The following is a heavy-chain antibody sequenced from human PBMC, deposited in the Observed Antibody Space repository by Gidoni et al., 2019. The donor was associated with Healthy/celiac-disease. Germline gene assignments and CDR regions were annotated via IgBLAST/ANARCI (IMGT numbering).Heavy chain of an antibody. CDR3: ARANGIVVVVAATLDY. Sequence: QVQLVQSGAEVKKPGASVKVSCKASGSTFTGYYMHWVRQAPGQGLEWMGWINPNSGGTNYAQKFQGRVTMTRDTSISTAYMELSRLRSDDTAVYYCARANGIVVVVAATLDYWGQGTLVTVSS. J-gene: IGHJ4*02. CDR2: INPNSGGT. V-gene: IGHV1-2*02. D-gene: IGHD2-15*01. CDR1: GSTFTGYY.